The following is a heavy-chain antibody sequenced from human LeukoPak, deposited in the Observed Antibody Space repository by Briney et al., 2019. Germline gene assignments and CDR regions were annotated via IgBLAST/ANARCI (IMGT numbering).Heavy chain of an antibody. CDR1: GYSISSGYY. V-gene: IGHV4-38-2*02. CDR2: IYHSGST. D-gene: IGHD2-15*01. Sequence: SETLSLTCAVSGYSISSGYYWGWIRQPPGKGLEWIGSIYHSGSTYYNPSLKSRVTISVDTSKNQFSLKLSSVTAADTAVYYCAREEDCSGGSYHLDWGQGTLVTVSS. CDR3: AREEDCSGGSYHLD. J-gene: IGHJ4*02.